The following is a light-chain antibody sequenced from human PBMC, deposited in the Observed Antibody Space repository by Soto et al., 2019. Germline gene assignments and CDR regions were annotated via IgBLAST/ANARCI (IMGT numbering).Light chain of an antibody. J-gene: IGKJ1*01. CDR2: GAS. V-gene: IGKV3-20*01. CDR3: QQYGRSPHT. Sequence: EIVLTQSPGTLSLSPGERATLSCRASQSVDSNYLAWYQQKPGQAPRLLIYGASSRATGIPDRFSGSGFGTDFTLTISRLEPEDFAVYYCQQYGRSPHTFGQGTKVEIK. CDR1: QSVDSNY.